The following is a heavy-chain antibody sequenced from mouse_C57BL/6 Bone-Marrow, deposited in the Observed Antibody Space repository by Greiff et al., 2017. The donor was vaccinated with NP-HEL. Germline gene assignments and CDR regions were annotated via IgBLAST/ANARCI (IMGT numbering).Heavy chain of an antibody. Sequence: EVMLVESGGGLVQPGESLKLSCESNEYEFPSHDMSWVRKTPEKRLELVAAINSDGGSTYYPDTMERRFIISRDNTKKTLYLQMSSLRSEDTALYYYARHRRGMVPTGFDYWGQGTTLTVSS. CDR1: EYEFPSHD. V-gene: IGHV5-2*01. D-gene: IGHD2-10*02. J-gene: IGHJ2*01. CDR3: ARHRRGMVPTGFDY. CDR2: INSDGGST.